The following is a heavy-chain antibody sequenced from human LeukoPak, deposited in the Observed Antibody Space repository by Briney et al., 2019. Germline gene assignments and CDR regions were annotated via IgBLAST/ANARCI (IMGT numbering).Heavy chain of an antibody. CDR2: VSSSGFTI. CDR3: ARVYNSGWSWNPIAGY. V-gene: IGHV3-48*03. J-gene: IGHJ4*02. D-gene: IGHD6-19*01. Sequence: GGSLRLSCAASGFTFSSYEMNWVRQAPGKGLEWISYVSSSGFTIYYADSVKGRFTISRDDAKKSLYLQMNSLRAEDTAVYYCARVYNSGWSWNPIAGYWGQGTLVTVSS. CDR1: GFTFSSYE.